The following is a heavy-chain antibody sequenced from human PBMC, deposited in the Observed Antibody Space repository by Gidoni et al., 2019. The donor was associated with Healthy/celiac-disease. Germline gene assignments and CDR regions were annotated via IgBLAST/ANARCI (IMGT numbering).Heavy chain of an antibody. D-gene: IGHD5-12*01. Sequence: EVQLVESGGGLVKPGGSLRLSCAASGLTFSSYSMNWVRQAPGKGLEWVAAISSSSSYIYYADSVKGRFTISRDNDKNSLYLQMNSLRAEDTAVYYCARDPTTIGYFDYWGQGTLVTVSS. CDR2: ISSSSSYI. J-gene: IGHJ4*02. V-gene: IGHV3-21*01. CDR1: GLTFSSYS. CDR3: ARDPTTIGYFDY.